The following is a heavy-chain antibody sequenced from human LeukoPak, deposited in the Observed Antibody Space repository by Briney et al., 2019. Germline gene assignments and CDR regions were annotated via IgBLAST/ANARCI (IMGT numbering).Heavy chain of an antibody. D-gene: IGHD6-13*01. V-gene: IGHV3-30-3*01. Sequence: GGSLRLSCAASGFTFSTYAMRWVRQAPGQGLEWVAAISSDGNHKHFADSVKGRFTISRDNAKNSLYLQMNSLRAEDTAVYYCASAAGTAGDFDYWGQGTLVTVSS. J-gene: IGHJ4*02. CDR2: ISSDGNHK. CDR1: GFTFSTYA. CDR3: ASAAGTAGDFDY.